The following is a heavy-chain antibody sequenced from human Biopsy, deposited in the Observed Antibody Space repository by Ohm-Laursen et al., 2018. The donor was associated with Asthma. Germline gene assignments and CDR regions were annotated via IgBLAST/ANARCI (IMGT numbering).Heavy chain of an antibody. CDR1: GFTFSGYS. CDR2: INYKSSSI. CDR3: ARDYGGNSGYYYGMDV. V-gene: IGHV3-48*02. J-gene: IGHJ6*02. Sequence: SLRLSCAASGFTFSGYSMNWVRQAPGKGLEWVSYINYKSSSIYYSDSVKGRFTVSRDNAKNSLYLQMNSLRDEDTAVYYCARDYGGNSGYYYGMDVWGQGTTVTVSS. D-gene: IGHD4-23*01.